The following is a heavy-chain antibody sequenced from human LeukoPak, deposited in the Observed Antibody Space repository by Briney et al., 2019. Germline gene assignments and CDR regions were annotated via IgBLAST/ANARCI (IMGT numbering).Heavy chain of an antibody. CDR1: GLNFNSYL. CDR3: ARAMPHDNWFDP. CDR2: INGDASNT. V-gene: IGHV3-74*03. J-gene: IGHJ5*02. Sequence: GGPLTLSCSPSGLNFNSYLMHGVRHAAGKGGVWVARINGDASNTPYADSVKGRFTISRDNAKNTLYLQMNSLRVDDTAVYYCARAMPHDNWFDPWGQGSLVPVSS. D-gene: IGHD2-2*01.